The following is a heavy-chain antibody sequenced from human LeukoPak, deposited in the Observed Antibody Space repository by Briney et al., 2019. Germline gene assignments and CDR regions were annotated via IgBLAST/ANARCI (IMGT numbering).Heavy chain of an antibody. Sequence: GGSLRLSCAASGFTFSGSAMHWVRQASGKGLKWLGLIRSQGISDATVYGASVKGRFTISRDDSKNTAYLQMNSLRTEDTAVYYCAGDYNSWTGLNYWGQGTLVTVSS. V-gene: IGHV3-73*01. CDR1: GFTFSGSA. CDR3: AGDYNSWTGLNY. J-gene: IGHJ4*02. D-gene: IGHD3-3*01. CDR2: IRSQGISDAT.